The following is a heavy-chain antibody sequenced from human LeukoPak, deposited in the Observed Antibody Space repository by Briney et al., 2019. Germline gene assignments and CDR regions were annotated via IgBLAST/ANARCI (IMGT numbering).Heavy chain of an antibody. CDR2: IKKDGSEK. V-gene: IGHV3-7*04. J-gene: IGHJ4*02. D-gene: IGHD5-12*01. CDR3: ARDLGGYGRLDY. Sequence: GGSLRLSCAASGFSFSNYWMAWVRQAPGKGLEWVANIKKDGSEKNYVDSVKGRFTISRDNAKNSLYLQMSSLRAEDTAVYYCARDLGGYGRLDYWGQGILVTVSS. CDR1: GFSFSNYW.